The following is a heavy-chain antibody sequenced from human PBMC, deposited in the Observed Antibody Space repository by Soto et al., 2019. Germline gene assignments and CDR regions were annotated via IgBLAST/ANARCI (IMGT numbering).Heavy chain of an antibody. CDR3: AKGGRYRYYYGSGSYPMDV. CDR2: ISGSGGST. CDR1: GFTFSSYA. D-gene: IGHD3-10*01. V-gene: IGHV3-23*01. J-gene: IGHJ6*03. Sequence: GGSLRLSCAASGFTFSSYAMSWVRQAPGKGLEWVSAISGSGGSTYYADSVKGRFTISRDNSKNTLYLQMNSLRAEDTAVYYCAKGGRYRYYYGSGSYPMDVWGKGTTVTVSS.